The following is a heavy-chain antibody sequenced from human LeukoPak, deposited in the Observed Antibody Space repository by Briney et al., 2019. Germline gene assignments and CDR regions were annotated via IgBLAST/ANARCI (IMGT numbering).Heavy chain of an antibody. J-gene: IGHJ4*02. V-gene: IGHV4-39*01. CDR3: ARHRQDIVVVVAATHRYNWNDYAY. Sequence: KASETLSLTCTVSGGSISSSSYYWGWIRQPPGKGLEWIGSIYYSGSTYYNPSLKSRVTISVDTSKNQFSLKLSSVTAADTAVYYCARHRQDIVVVVAATHRYNWNDYAYWGQGTLVTVSS. CDR1: GGSISSSSYY. D-gene: IGHD2-15*01. CDR2: IYYSGST.